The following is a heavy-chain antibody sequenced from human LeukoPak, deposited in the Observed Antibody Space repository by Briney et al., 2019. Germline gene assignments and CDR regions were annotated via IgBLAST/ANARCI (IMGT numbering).Heavy chain of an antibody. CDR3: ARVIGGYPYYYYGMDV. Sequence: GGSLRLSCAASGFTFSSYSMNWVRQAPGKGLEWVSSISSSRSYIYYADSVKGRFTISRDNAKNSLYLQMNSLRAEDTAVYYCARVIGGYPYYYYGMDVWGQGTTVTVSS. J-gene: IGHJ6*02. CDR2: ISSSRSYI. D-gene: IGHD3-16*02. V-gene: IGHV3-21*01. CDR1: GFTFSSYS.